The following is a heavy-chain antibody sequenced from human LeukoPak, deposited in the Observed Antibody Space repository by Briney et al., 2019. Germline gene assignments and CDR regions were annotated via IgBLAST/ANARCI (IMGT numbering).Heavy chain of an antibody. CDR1: GGSISSGDYY. CDR2: IYYSGST. D-gene: IGHD2-2*02. J-gene: IGHJ4*02. V-gene: IGHV4-30-4*01. Sequence: SETLSLTCTVSGGSISSGDYYWCWIRQPPGKGLEWIGYIYYSGSTYYNPSLKSRVTISVDTSKNQFSLKLSSVTAADTAVYYCARGESYTALFDYWGQGTLVTVSS. CDR3: ARGESYTALFDY.